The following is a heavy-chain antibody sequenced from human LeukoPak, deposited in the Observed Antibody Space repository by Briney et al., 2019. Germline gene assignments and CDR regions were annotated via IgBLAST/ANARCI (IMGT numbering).Heavy chain of an antibody. J-gene: IGHJ4*02. D-gene: IGHD6-19*01. V-gene: IGHV1-69*13. CDR2: IISIFGTA. Sequence: ASVKVSCKASGGTFSSYAISWVRQAPGQGLEWMGGIISIFGTANYAQKFQGRVTITADESTSTAYMELSSLRSEDTAVYYCAMGGYSSGPYFDYWGQGTLVTVSS. CDR1: GGTFSSYA. CDR3: AMGGYSSGPYFDY.